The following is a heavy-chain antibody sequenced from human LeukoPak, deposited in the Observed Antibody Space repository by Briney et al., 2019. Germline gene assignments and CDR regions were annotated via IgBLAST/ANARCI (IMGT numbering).Heavy chain of an antibody. CDR3: ARPLLPYCSGGSCYSAWQH. CDR1: GYTFTGYY. V-gene: IGHV1-2*02. CDR2: INPNSGGT. D-gene: IGHD2-15*01. J-gene: IGHJ1*01. Sequence: ASVKVSCKASGYTFTGYYMHWVRQAPGQGLEWMGWINPNSGGTNYAQKFQGRVTMTRDTSISTAYMEQSRLRSDDTAVYYCARPLLPYCSGGSCYSAWQHWGQGTLVTVSS.